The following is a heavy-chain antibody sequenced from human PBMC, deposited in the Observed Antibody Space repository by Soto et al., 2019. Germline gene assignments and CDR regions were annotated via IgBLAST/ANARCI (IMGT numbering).Heavy chain of an antibody. CDR1: GFSFNNHA. J-gene: IGHJ3*01. CDR3: AKDRRMLTMVVVGAFDF. Sequence: VQLLESGGGLVQPGGSLRLSCAASGFSFNNHAMTWVRQAPGKGLEWVSGISGSGSTTHYADSVKGRFTISRDNSKDTLYLQMNSLRTEDTAVYYCAKDRRMLTMVVVGAFDFWGLGTMVTVSS. D-gene: IGHD3-22*01. CDR2: ISGSGSTT. V-gene: IGHV3-23*01.